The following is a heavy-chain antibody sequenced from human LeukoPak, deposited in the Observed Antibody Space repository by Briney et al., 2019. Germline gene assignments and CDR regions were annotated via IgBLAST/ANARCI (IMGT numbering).Heavy chain of an antibody. CDR3: AKDRPITMTVVGPDAFDI. CDR1: GYTFSSYA. V-gene: IGHV3-23*01. CDR2: ISGSGGST. D-gene: IGHD3-22*01. Sequence: PGGSLRLSCAASGYTFSSYAMSWVRQAPGKGLKWVSAISGSGGSTYYADSVKGRFTSSRDNSKNTLYLQMNSLRAEDTAVYYCAKDRPITMTVVGPDAFDIWGQGTMVTVSS. J-gene: IGHJ3*02.